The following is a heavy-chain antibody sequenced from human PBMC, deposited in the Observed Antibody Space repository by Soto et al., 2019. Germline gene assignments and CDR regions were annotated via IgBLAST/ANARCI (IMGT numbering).Heavy chain of an antibody. J-gene: IGHJ4*02. Sequence: SETLSLTCTVSGGSISSADSFWSWVRQPPGNGLEWIGYISHGGSTNYNPSLKSRVTISADTSKKHFFLNLGSVTAADTAVYYCARDQVAVADYWGQGTLVTVSS. V-gene: IGHV4-61*03. CDR2: ISHGGST. D-gene: IGHD6-19*01. CDR3: ARDQVAVADY. CDR1: GGSISSADSF.